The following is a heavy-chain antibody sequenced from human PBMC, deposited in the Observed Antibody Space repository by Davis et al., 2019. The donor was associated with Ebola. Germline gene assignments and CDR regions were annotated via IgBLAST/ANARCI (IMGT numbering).Heavy chain of an antibody. CDR3: ARDKFCSSSNCWRGWGWFDP. V-gene: IGHV4-59*01. CDR1: GGSIRSTNW. CDR2: ICYSGSI. J-gene: IGHJ5*02. Sequence: MPSETLSLTCAVSGGSIRSTNWWSWIRQSPGRGLEWFGYICYSGSIIYNPSLKSRVTMSLEPSKNQISLRLTSVTAADTAVYYCARDKFCSSSNCWRGWGWFDPWGQGTLVTVSS. D-gene: IGHD2-2*01.